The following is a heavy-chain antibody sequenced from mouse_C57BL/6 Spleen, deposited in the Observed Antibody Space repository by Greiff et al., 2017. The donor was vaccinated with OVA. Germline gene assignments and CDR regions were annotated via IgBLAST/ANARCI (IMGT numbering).Heavy chain of an antibody. D-gene: IGHD1-1*01. CDR1: GFSLTSYA. V-gene: IGHV2-9-1*01. CDR3: ARKGSSHWYFDV. J-gene: IGHJ1*03. Sequence: VNVVESGPGLVAPSQSLSITCTVSGFSLTSYAISGVCAHPGNFLEWLGVIWTGGGTNYNSALKSRLSISKDNSKSQVFLKMNSLQTDDTARYYCARKGSSHWYFDVWGTGTTVTVSS. CDR2: IWTGGGT.